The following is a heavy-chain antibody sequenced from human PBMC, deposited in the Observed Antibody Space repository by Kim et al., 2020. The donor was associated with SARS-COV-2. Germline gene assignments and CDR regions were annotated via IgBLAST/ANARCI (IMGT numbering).Heavy chain of an antibody. CDR1: GFTFSSYA. J-gene: IGHJ4*02. Sequence: GGSLRLSCAASGFTFSSYAMSWVRQAPGKGLEWVSAISGSGGSTYYADSVKGRFTISRDNSKNTLYLQMNSLRAEDTAVYYCAKDQGELLRWRKGETRGYFDYWGQGTLVTVSS. V-gene: IGHV3-23*01. D-gene: IGHD1-26*01. CDR3: AKDQGELLRWRKGETRGYFDY. CDR2: ISGSGGST.